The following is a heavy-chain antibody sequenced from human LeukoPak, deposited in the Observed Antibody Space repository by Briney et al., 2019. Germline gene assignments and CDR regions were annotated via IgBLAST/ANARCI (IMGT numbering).Heavy chain of an antibody. J-gene: IGHJ4*02. Sequence: SVKVSCKASGGTFSSYAISWVRQAPGQGLEWMGRIIPILGIANYAQKFQGRVTITADKSTSTAYMELSSLRSEDTAVYYCARVRECCSSTSCYYYFDYWGQGTLVTVSS. CDR2: IIPILGIA. D-gene: IGHD2-2*01. CDR1: GGTFSSYA. V-gene: IGHV1-69*04. CDR3: ARVRECCSSTSCYYYFDY.